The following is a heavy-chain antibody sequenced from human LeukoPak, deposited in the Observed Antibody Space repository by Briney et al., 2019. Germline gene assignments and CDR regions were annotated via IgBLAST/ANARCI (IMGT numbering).Heavy chain of an antibody. D-gene: IGHD3-3*01. CDR2: ICGSGGST. CDR1: GFTFSSYA. Sequence: GGSLRLSCAASGFTFSSYAMSWVRQAPGKGLEWVSAICGSGGSTYYADSVKGRFTISRDNSKNTLYLQMNSLRAEDTAVYYCAKSEGWSGYYFWGQGTLVTVSS. CDR3: AKSEGWSGYYF. J-gene: IGHJ4*02. V-gene: IGHV3-23*01.